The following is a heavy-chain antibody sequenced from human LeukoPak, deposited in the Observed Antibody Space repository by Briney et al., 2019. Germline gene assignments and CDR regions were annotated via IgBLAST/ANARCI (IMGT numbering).Heavy chain of an antibody. V-gene: IGHV4-39*07. CDR3: ARGAGFGESDY. CDR1: GGSISNYY. D-gene: IGHD3-10*01. J-gene: IGHJ4*02. Sequence: SETLSLTCTVSGGSISNYYWGWIRQPPGMGLGWIGSIYYSGNTYYNPSLKSRVTISVDTSKNQFSLKLSSVTAADTAVYYCARGAGFGESDYWGQGTLVTVSS. CDR2: IYYSGNT.